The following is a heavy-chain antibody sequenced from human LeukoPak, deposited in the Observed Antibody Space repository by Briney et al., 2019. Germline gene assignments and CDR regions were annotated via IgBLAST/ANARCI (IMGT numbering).Heavy chain of an antibody. CDR2: ITSRSSHI. V-gene: IGHV3-21*01. CDR3: ARVAQGATTENYFYYYMDV. Sequence: GGSLRLSCAASGFTFSSYGMHWARQAPGKGLESVSSITSRSSHIYIADSVKGRFTISRDNAKNSLFLQMSSLRVEDTAVYYCARVAQGATTENYFYYYMDVWGKGTTVTVSS. J-gene: IGHJ6*03. D-gene: IGHD4-11*01. CDR1: GFTFSSYG.